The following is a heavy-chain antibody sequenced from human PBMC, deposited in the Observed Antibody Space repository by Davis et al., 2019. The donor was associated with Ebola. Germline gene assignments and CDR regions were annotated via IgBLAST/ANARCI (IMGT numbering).Heavy chain of an antibody. CDR3: TRHVPGDFWYFDP. CDR2: IYRDGRM. Sequence: GESLKISCAASGFSVSTNYMSWVRQAPGKGLEWVSVIYRDGRMYHADSVKGRFTISRDNSKNTVYLQINSLRAEDTAMYHCTRHVPGDFWYFDPWGRGTLVTVSS. J-gene: IGHJ2*01. D-gene: IGHD4-17*01. V-gene: IGHV3-53*01. CDR1: GFSVSTNY.